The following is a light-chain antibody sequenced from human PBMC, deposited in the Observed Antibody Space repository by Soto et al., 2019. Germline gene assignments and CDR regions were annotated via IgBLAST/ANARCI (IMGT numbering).Light chain of an antibody. CDR1: SSNIGAGFD. Sequence: QSVLTQPPSVSGAPGQRVTISCTGSSSNIGAGFDVHWYQQLPGKAPTLLIFTNRNRPSGVPDRFSGSKSGASASLAITGLQAEDEADYYCQSYDSSPVFGTGTKLTVL. J-gene: IGLJ1*01. CDR3: QSYDSSPV. CDR2: TNR. V-gene: IGLV1-40*01.